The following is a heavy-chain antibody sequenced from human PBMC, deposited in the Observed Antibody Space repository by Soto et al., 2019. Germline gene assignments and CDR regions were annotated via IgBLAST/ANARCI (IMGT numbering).Heavy chain of an antibody. CDR2: ISGSGAST. CDR1: GFTFTTYA. D-gene: IGHD3-22*01. V-gene: IGHV3-23*01. J-gene: IGHJ4*02. CDR3: AKDSFNSNAPYDAIGSLFDS. Sequence: LRLSCAASGFTFTTYAMIWVRQAPGKGLEWVSAISGSGASTYYADSVRGRFTISRDNSKNTMFLQMNSLRAEDTAVYYCAKDSFNSNAPYDAIGSLFDSWGQGTLVTVSS.